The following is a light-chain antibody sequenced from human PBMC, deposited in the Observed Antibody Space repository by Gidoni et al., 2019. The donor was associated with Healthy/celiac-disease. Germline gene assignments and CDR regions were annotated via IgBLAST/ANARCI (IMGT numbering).Light chain of an antibody. CDR1: QSISSW. Sequence: DSQMTQAPSTLSASVGDRVTSTCRASQSISSWLAWYQQKPGKAPKLLIYDASSLESGVPSRFSGSGSGTEFTLTISSLQPDDFATYYCQQYNSYPWTFGQGTKVEIK. J-gene: IGKJ1*01. CDR2: DAS. V-gene: IGKV1-5*01. CDR3: QQYNSYPWT.